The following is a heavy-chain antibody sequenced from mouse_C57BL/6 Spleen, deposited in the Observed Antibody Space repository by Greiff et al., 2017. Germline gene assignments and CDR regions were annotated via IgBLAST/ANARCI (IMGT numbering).Heavy chain of an antibody. V-gene: IGHV1-42*01. J-gene: IGHJ4*01. CDR2: INPSTGGT. CDR1: GYSFTGYY. Sequence: EVQLQQSGPELVKPGASVKISCKASGYSFTGYYMNWVKQSPEKSLEWIGEINPSTGGTTYNQKFKAKATLTVDKSSSTAYMQLKSLTSADSAVYYCARSGLLEGAMDYWGQGTSVTVSS. D-gene: IGHD2-14*01. CDR3: ARSGLLEGAMDY.